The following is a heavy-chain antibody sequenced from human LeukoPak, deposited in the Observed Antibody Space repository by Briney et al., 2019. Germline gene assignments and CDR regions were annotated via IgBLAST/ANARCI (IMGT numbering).Heavy chain of an antibody. Sequence: PGGSLRLSCAASGFTFSSYAMSWVRQAPGKGLEWVSAISGSGGSTYYADSVKGRFTISRDNSKNTLYLQMNSLRAEDTAVYYCAKLGNYDFWSGSLDFQHWGQGTLVTVSS. CDR2: ISGSGGST. CDR3: AKLGNYDFWSGSLDFQH. V-gene: IGHV3-23*01. J-gene: IGHJ1*01. CDR1: GFTFSSYA. D-gene: IGHD3-3*01.